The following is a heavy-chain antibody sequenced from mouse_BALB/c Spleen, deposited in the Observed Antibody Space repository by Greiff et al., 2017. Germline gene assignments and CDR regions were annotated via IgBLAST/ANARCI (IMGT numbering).Heavy chain of an antibody. V-gene: IGHV14-3*02. D-gene: IGHD2-1*01. CDR1: GFNIKDTY. J-gene: IGHJ3*01. CDR3: TRDYWGYCNYAWFAY. Sequence: EVQRVESGAELVKPGASVKLSCTASGFNIKDTYMHWVKQRPEQGLEWIGRIDPANGNTKYDPKFQGKATITADTSSNTAYLQLSSLTYEDTAVYYCTRDYWGYCNYAWFAYWGQGTLVTVSA. CDR2: IDPANGNT.